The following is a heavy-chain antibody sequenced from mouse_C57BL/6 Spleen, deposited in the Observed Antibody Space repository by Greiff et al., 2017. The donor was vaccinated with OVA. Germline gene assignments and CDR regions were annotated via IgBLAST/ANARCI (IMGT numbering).Heavy chain of an antibody. CDR1: GYSFTDYN. CDR2: ITPTYGTP. CDR3: ATDGYYWYFDV. J-gene: IGHJ1*03. V-gene: IGHV1-39*01. Sequence: EVQLQQSGPELVKPGASVKISCKASGYSFTDYNMNWLKPTTGQGLEWIGVITPTYGTPSYNQKFKGKATLTVDQSSSTAYMQLNSLTSEDSAVYYCATDGYYWYFDVWGTGTTVTVSS. D-gene: IGHD2-3*01.